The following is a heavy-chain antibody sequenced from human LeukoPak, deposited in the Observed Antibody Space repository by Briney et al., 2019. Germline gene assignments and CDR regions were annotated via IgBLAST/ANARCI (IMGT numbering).Heavy chain of an antibody. Sequence: GASVKVSCKASGYTFTSYYMHWVRQAPGQGLEWMGIIIPSGGSTSYAQKFQGRVTITADESTSTAYMELSSLRSEDTAVYYCARINGGSGRLMDVWGQGTTVTVSS. V-gene: IGHV1-46*01. CDR3: ARINGGSGRLMDV. J-gene: IGHJ6*02. CDR1: GYTFTSYY. D-gene: IGHD3-10*01. CDR2: IIPSGGST.